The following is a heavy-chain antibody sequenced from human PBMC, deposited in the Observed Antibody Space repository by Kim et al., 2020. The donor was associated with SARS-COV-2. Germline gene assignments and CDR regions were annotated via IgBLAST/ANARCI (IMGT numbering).Heavy chain of an antibody. CDR2: ISYRGNT. J-gene: IGHJ3*01. D-gene: IGHD2-8*01. V-gene: IGHV4-59*08. CDR1: GASMRDQY. Sequence: SETLSLTCIVSGASMRDQYWSWIRQSPGERLEWIGHISYRGNTKYNPSLRSRATILVDTSKNQFSLNPRSVTAADTAVYFCARSDTYCPTGVCPNSFDV. CDR3: ARSDTYCPTGVCPNSFDV.